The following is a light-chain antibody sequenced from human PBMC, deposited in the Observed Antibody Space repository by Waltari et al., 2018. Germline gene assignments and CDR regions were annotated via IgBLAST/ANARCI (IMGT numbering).Light chain of an antibody. CDR3: SAYTSSSRV. CDR2: EFS. J-gene: IGLJ2*01. Sequence: QSALTQPPSVSGSPGQSVTISCTGTSSDVGSYNRVSWYQQPPGTAPKLMIYEFSNRPSGVPDRFSGSKSGNTASLTISGRQAEDEADYYCSAYTSSSRVFGGGTKLTVL. V-gene: IGLV2-18*02. CDR1: SSDVGSYNR.